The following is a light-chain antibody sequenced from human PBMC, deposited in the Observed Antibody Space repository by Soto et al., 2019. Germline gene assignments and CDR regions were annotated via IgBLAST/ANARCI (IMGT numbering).Light chain of an antibody. CDR1: QSISNY. V-gene: IGKV1-39*01. CDR2: AAS. Sequence: DIQMTQSPSSLSASVGDRVTITCRASQSISNYLNWYQQKPGKDPTLLIYAASSLQSGVPSRFSGSGSGTDFTPTISSLQTEDFAPSSCQQSYATLFTFGPGTNVDIK. CDR3: QQSYATLFT. J-gene: IGKJ3*01.